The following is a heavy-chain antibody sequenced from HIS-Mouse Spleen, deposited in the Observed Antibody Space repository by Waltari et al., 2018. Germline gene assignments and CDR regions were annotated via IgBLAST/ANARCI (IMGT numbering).Heavy chain of an antibody. CDR2: IYYSGST. CDR1: RGPISRGGYY. D-gene: IGHD3-3*01. J-gene: IGHJ5*02. CDR3: ARSPYYDFWSGYSDNWFDP. V-gene: IGHV4-31*03. Sequence: QVQLRESGPGLVKPSQTLSLTCTFPRGPISRGGYYLSWIRQHPGKGLEWIGYIYYSGSTYYNPSLKSRVTISVDTSKNQFSLKLSSVTAADTAVYYCARSPYYDFWSGYSDNWFDPWGQGTLVTVSS.